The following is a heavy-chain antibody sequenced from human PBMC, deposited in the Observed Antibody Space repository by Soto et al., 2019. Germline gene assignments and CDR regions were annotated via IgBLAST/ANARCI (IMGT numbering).Heavy chain of an antibody. CDR1: GFTFSSYA. V-gene: IGHV3-23*01. CDR2: ISGSDGST. J-gene: IGHJ4*02. CDR3: AKEYSSGWYYFDS. Sequence: EVQLLESGGGLVQPGGSLRLSCAASGFTFSSYAMSWVRQAPGKGLEWVSTISGSDGSTYYADSVKGRFTISRDNSKNTLYLQMNSLRAKETAVYYFAKEYSSGWYYFDSWGQGTLVTASS. D-gene: IGHD6-19*01.